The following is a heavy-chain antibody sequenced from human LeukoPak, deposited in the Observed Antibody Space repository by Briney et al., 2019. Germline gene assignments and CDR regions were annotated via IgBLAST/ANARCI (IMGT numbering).Heavy chain of an antibody. CDR3: ARQSSGWSTDAFDI. Sequence: GESLKISYKGSGYSFTSYWIGWVRQMPGKGLEWMGIIYPGDSDIRYSPSFQGQVTVSADKSISTAYLQWSSLKASDTAMYYCARQSSGWSTDAFDIWSQGTMVTVSS. V-gene: IGHV5-51*01. J-gene: IGHJ3*02. D-gene: IGHD6-19*01. CDR2: IYPGDSDI. CDR1: GYSFTSYW.